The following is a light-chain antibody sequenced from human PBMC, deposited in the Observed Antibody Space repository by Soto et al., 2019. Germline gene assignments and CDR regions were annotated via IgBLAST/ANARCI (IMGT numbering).Light chain of an antibody. CDR1: GNLTNNN. V-gene: IGKV3-20*01. CDR3: QQYGNSPST. CDR2: GAS. Sequence: DIVLTQSPGTLSLSPGDAATLSCRTSGNLTNNNFAWYPQRPGQAPKLLIYGASARATGIPDRFSGSGSGTDFSLTISTLEPEDFAVYYCQQYGNSPSTFGEGTKLEIK. J-gene: IGKJ2*01.